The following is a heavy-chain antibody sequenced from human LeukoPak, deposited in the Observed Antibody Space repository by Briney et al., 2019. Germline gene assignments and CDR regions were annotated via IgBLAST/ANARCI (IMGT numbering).Heavy chain of an antibody. J-gene: IGHJ4*02. CDR3: ARGVVATSETPSDFDY. D-gene: IGHD5-12*01. CDR1: GFTFSSYS. CDR2: ISSSSSYI. Sequence: PGGSLRLSCAASGFTFSSYSMNWVRQAPGKGLEWVSSISSSSSYIYYADSVNGRFTISRDNAKNSLYLQMNSLRAEDTAVYYCARGVVATSETPSDFDYWGQGTLVTVSS. V-gene: IGHV3-21*01.